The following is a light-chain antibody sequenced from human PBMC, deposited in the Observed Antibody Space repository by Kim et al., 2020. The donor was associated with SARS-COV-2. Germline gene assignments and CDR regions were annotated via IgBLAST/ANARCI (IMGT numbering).Light chain of an antibody. CDR1: QRIIIL. CDR3: QQANSFPYT. Sequence: ASGGEGVNISCRASQRIIILLASYQQKPGKAPTPLIFAASTLQGGVPSRFSGSGSGTDFTLTISILQPEDSATYYCQQANSFPYTFGQGTKLEIK. V-gene: IGKV1-12*01. CDR2: AAS. J-gene: IGKJ2*01.